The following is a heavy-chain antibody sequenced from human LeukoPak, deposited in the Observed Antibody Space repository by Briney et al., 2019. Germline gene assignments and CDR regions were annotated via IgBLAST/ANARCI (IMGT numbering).Heavy chain of an antibody. CDR1: GGSISSGSYY. CDR2: IYTSGST. D-gene: IGHD3-10*01. Sequence: SETLSLTCTVSGGSISSGSYYWSWIRQPAGKGLEWIGRIYTSGSTNYNPSLKSRVTISVDTSKNQFSLKLSSVTAADTAVYYCARGGYGSGSYYNYNYYYYYYYMDVWGKGTTVTISS. J-gene: IGHJ6*03. V-gene: IGHV4-61*02. CDR3: ARGGYGSGSYYNYNYYYYYYYMDV.